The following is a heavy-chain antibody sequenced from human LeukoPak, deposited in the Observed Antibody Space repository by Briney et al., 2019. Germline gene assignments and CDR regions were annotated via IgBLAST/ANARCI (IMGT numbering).Heavy chain of an antibody. V-gene: IGHV5-51*01. D-gene: IGHD3-22*01. CDR1: GYSFTSYW. CDR2: IYPGDSDT. J-gene: IGHJ6*02. Sequence: GESLKISCKGSGYSFTSYWIGWVRQMPGKGLEWMGIIYPGDSDTRYSPSFQGQVTISADKSISTAYLQWSSLKASDTAMYYCARSGFLYYDSSGYPSESYGMDVWGQGTTVTVSS. CDR3: ARSGFLYYDSSGYPSESYGMDV.